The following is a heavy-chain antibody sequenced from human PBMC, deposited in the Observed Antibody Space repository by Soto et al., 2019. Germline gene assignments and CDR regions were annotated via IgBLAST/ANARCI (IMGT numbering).Heavy chain of an antibody. V-gene: IGHV2-5*02. CDR2: IYWDDDK. CDR3: AHWTPDYCYYGMDV. CDR1: GFSLSTSGVG. Sequence: QITLKESGPTLVKPTQTLTLTCTFSGFSLSTSGVGVGWIRQPPGKALEWLALIYWDDDKRYSPSLKSRLTITKDTSKNQVVPTMTNMDPVDTATYYCAHWTPDYCYYGMDVWGQGTTVTVSS. J-gene: IGHJ6*02. D-gene: IGHD2-15*01.